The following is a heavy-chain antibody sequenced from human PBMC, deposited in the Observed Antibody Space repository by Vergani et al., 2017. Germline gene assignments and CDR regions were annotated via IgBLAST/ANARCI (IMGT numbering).Heavy chain of an antibody. D-gene: IGHD2-2*01. CDR2: INAGNGNT. Sequence: QVQLVQSGAEVKKPGASVKVSCKASGYTFTSYAMHWVRQAPGQRLEWMGWINAGNGNTKYSQKFQGRVTITRDTSASTAYMELSRLRSDDTAVYYCARTMYQLLSSASDYWGQGTLVTVSS. J-gene: IGHJ4*02. CDR3: ARTMYQLLSSASDY. CDR1: GYTFTSYA. V-gene: IGHV1-3*01.